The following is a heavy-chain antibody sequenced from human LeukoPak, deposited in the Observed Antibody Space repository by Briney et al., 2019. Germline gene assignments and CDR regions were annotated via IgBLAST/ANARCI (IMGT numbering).Heavy chain of an antibody. CDR1: GYTFTSYG. CDR2: ISAYNGNT. J-gene: IGHJ5*02. Sequence: ASVKVSCKASGYTFTSYGISWVRQAPGQGLEGMGWISAYNGNTNYAQKLQGRVTMTTDTSTSTAYMELRSLRSDDTAVYYCARTRGSGSYYSWFDPWGQGTLVTVSS. CDR3: ARTRGSGSYYSWFDP. D-gene: IGHD1-26*01. V-gene: IGHV1-18*01.